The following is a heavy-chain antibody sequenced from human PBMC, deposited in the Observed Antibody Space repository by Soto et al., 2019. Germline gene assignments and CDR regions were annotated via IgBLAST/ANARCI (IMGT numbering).Heavy chain of an antibody. CDR1: GDTDTNYG. D-gene: IGHD3-3*01. V-gene: IGHV1-69*01. CDR3: EAEMTFWKLSVV. J-gene: IGHJ6*02. Sequence: QVQLVQSGAEVKKPGSSVKVSCKASGDTDTNYGISWVRQAPGQGLEWMGGIFPKFGTTYSAQKLQDRLTMTADESTSTVYMQLSSLRLDDTAVYYCEAEMTFWKLSVVLGQGTTVTVSS. CDR2: IFPKFGTT.